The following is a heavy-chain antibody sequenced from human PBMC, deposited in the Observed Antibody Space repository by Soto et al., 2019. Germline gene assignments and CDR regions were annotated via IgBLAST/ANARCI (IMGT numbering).Heavy chain of an antibody. V-gene: IGHV3-30*03. D-gene: IGHD2-15*01. J-gene: IGHJ4*02. Sequence: QVQLVESGGGVVQPGRSPRLSCVASGFTFGNNGIHWVRQAPGKGLEWVAVISSDGSKKYYADSVKGRFTISRDNSKNTLYLQMNSLRAEDTAVYYCAMDLYGGSSRFDYWGQGTLVTVSS. CDR2: ISSDGSKK. CDR1: GFTFGNNG. CDR3: AMDLYGGSSRFDY.